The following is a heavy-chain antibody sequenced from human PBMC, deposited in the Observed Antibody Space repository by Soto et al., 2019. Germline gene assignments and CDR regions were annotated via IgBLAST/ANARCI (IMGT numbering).Heavy chain of an antibody. CDR3: AKARPRLWFGELSGYYYYGMDV. CDR1: GFTFSSYA. D-gene: IGHD3-10*01. V-gene: IGHV3-23*01. CDR2: ISGSGGST. J-gene: IGHJ6*02. Sequence: EVQLLESGGGLVQPGGSLRLSCAASGFTFSSYAMSWVRQAPGKGLEWVSAISGSGGSTYYADSVKGRFTISRDNSKNTLYLQMNSLRAEDTAVYYCAKARPRLWFGELSGYYYYGMDVWGQGTTVTVSS.